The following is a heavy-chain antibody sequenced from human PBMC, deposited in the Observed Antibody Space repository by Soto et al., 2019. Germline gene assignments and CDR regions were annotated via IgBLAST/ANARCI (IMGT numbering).Heavy chain of an antibody. CDR3: AREAGVRSPFDP. CDR2: IYDSGST. V-gene: IGHV4-59*01. CDR1: GDSINSYS. J-gene: IGHJ5*02. D-gene: IGHD4-17*01. Sequence: SETLSLTCTVSGDSINSYSWTWIRQPPGKGLEWIGYIYDSGSTNYNPSLKSRVTISVDTSKNQFSLKLTSVTAADTAMYYCAREAGVRSPFDPWGQGTLVTVS.